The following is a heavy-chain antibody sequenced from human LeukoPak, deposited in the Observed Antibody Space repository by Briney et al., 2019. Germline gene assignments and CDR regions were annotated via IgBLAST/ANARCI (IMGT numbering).Heavy chain of an antibody. Sequence: GPLRLSCAASGFTVSSNYMSWVRQAPGKGLEWVSVIYTGGSTYYADSVKGRFTISRDNSKNTLYLQMNSLRAEDTAVYYCARMANYGDYLFDYWGQGALVTVSS. CDR1: GFTVSSNY. J-gene: IGHJ4*02. CDR3: ARMANYGDYLFDY. CDR2: IYTGGST. D-gene: IGHD4-17*01. V-gene: IGHV3-53*05.